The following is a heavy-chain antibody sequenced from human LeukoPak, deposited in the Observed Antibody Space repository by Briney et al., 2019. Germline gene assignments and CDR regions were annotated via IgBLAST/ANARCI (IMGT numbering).Heavy chain of an antibody. CDR3: ARAVRLGYYYYGMDV. CDR2: INPNSGGT. J-gene: IGHJ6*02. V-gene: IGHV1-2*02. D-gene: IGHD3-10*01. Sequence: GASVKVSCKASGYTFIGYYMHWVRQAPGQGLEWMGWINPNSGGTNYAQKFQGRATMTRDTSISTAYMELSRLRSNDTAVYYCARAVRLGYYYYGMDVWGQGTTVTVSS. CDR1: GYTFIGYY.